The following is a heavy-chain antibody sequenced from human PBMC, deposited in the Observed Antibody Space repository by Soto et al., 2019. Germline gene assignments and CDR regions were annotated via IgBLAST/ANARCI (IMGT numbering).Heavy chain of an antibody. J-gene: IGHJ6*02. D-gene: IGHD3-3*01. CDR2: ISYDGSNK. V-gene: IGHV3-30*18. CDR3: AKVVSHYDFWSGYRSYYYYYGMDV. Sequence: GGSLRLSCAASGFTFSSYGMHWVRQAPGKGLEWVAVISYDGSNKYYADSVKGRFTISRDNSKNTLYLQMNSLRAEDTAVYYCAKVVSHYDFWSGYRSYYYYYGMDVWGQGTTVTVSS. CDR1: GFTFSSYG.